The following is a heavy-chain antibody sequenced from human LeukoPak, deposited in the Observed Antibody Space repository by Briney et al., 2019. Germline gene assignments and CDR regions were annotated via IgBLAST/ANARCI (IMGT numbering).Heavy chain of an antibody. V-gene: IGHV4-59*08. Sequence: SETLSLICTVSGGSISSYYWSWIRQPPGKGLEWIGYIYYSGSTNYNPSFKSRVTISVDTSKNQFSLKLSSVTAADTAVYYCARRRGGWPYYFDYWGQGTLVTVSS. CDR2: IYYSGST. D-gene: IGHD6-19*01. CDR3: ARRRGGWPYYFDY. J-gene: IGHJ4*02. CDR1: GGSISSYY.